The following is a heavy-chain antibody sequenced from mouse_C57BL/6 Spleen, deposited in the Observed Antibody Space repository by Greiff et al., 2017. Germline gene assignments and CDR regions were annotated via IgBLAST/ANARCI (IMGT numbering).Heavy chain of an antibody. CDR3: AKTAQATFAY. D-gene: IGHD3-2*02. Sequence: DVKLVESGGDLVKPGGSLKLSCAASGFTFSSYGMSWVRQTPDKRLEWVATISSGGSYTYYPDSVKERFTISRDNAKNTLYLQMSSLKSEDTAMYYCAKTAQATFAYWGQGTLVTVSA. V-gene: IGHV5-6*02. J-gene: IGHJ3*01. CDR2: ISSGGSYT. CDR1: GFTFSSYG.